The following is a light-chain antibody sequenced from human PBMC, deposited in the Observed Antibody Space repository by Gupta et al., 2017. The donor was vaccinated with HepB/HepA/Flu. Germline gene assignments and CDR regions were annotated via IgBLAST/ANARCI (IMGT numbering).Light chain of an antibody. CDR1: TSEVVGYNY. CDR3: RSYASSGVLYGV. J-gene: IGLJ3*02. Sequence: QSALTQPAFVSGSPAPSVTIACTGPTSEVVGYNYVSWYQQQPGKAPKLMIYDVSDRPSGISNRFSGSRSGNTATLTISGLQAEDEADYYCRSYASSGVLYGVFGGGTKLTVL. V-gene: IGLV2-14*03. CDR2: DVS.